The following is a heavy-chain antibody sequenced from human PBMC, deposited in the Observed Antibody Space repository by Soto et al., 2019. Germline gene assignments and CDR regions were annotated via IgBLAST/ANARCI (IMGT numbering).Heavy chain of an antibody. Sequence: SETLSLTCTVSGGSISSGGYYWSWIRQHPGKGLEWIGYIYYSGSTYYNPSLKSRVTISVDTSKNQFSLKLSSVTAADTAVYYCARDLRYSSGWWGGYYYGMDVCGQRTTVTVSS. CDR1: GGSISSGGYY. CDR2: IYYSGST. CDR3: ARDLRYSSGWWGGYYYGMDV. D-gene: IGHD6-19*01. V-gene: IGHV4-31*03. J-gene: IGHJ6*02.